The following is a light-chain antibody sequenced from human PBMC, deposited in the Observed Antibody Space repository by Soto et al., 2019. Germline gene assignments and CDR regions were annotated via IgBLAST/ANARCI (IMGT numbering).Light chain of an antibody. J-gene: IGKJ5*01. V-gene: IGKV3-20*01. CDR2: GAS. CDR3: QQYAKAPIT. Sequence: EIVLTQSPGTLSLSPGERATLSCRASESVGKNYLASYQQSGGQAPRLLIYGASSRATGTSDRFSGSGSGTDFTLTISRLEPEDFAVYYCQQYAKAPITFGQGTRLEIK. CDR1: ESVGKNY.